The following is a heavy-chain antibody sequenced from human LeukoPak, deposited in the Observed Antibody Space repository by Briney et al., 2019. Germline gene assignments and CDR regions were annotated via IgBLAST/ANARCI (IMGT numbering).Heavy chain of an antibody. J-gene: IGHJ6*02. CDR3: ARDRRYYDTSGTVYYDAMDV. D-gene: IGHD3-22*01. Sequence: SETLSLTCTVSGVSISGSYWSWIRQLPGKGLEWIGYIYYSGSTNYNPSLKSRVTISVDTSRNQFSLKLSSVTAADTAVYYCARDRRYYDTSGTVYYDAMDVWGQGTTVTVSS. V-gene: IGHV4-59*01. CDR1: GVSISGSY. CDR2: IYYSGST.